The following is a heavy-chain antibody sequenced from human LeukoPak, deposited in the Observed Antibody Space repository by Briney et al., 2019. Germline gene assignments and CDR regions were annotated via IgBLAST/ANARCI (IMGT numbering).Heavy chain of an antibody. J-gene: IGHJ4*02. CDR1: GFTFSSYA. CDR3: ARDASWGSPLYYFDY. D-gene: IGHD7-27*01. V-gene: IGHV3-64*01. CDR2: ISSNGGST. Sequence: PGGSLRLSCAASGFTFSSYAMHWVRQAPGKGLEYVSAISSNGGSTYYANSVKGRFTISRDNSKNTLYLQMGSLRAEDMAVYYCARDASWGSPLYYFDYWGQGTPVTVSS.